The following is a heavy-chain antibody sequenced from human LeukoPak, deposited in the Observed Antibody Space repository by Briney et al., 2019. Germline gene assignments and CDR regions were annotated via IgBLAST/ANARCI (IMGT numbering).Heavy chain of an antibody. J-gene: IGHJ4*02. CDR3: ARGYTNGWYLDY. CDR1: GYTLASDA. D-gene: IGHD6-19*01. Sequence: ASVKVSCKASGYTLASDAIHWVRQAPGQRLEWMGWVKIGNDNTKYSQKFQGRVTFTRDTSASTVYMELSSLRSEETAVYYCARGYTNGWYLDYWGQGTLVTVSS. V-gene: IGHV1-3*04. CDR2: VKIGNDNT.